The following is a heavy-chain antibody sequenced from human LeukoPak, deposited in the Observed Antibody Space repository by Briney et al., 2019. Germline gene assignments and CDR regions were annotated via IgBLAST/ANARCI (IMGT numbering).Heavy chain of an antibody. J-gene: IGHJ3*01. D-gene: IGHD3-10*01. Sequence: EASETLSLTCSVSGGSIRSYYWSWIRQPPGKGLEWIGYIYNSGSTNYNPSLKSRVTISIDTSKNQFSLKLTSVTAADTAVYYCARSDYYGSGPHAFDLWGQGTMVTVSS. CDR3: ARSDYYGSGPHAFDL. V-gene: IGHV4-59*12. CDR1: GGSIRSYY. CDR2: IYNSGST.